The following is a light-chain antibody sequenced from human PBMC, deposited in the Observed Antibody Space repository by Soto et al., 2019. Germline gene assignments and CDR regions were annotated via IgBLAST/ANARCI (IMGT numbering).Light chain of an antibody. Sequence: EIVLTQSPATLSLSPGERATLSCRASQSVSSYLAWYQQKPGQAPRLLIYDASNRATGIPARFSGSGSGTDFTLTISSLEPEDFATYYCQQYDVWPALTFGGGTKVDIK. CDR3: QQYDVWPALT. V-gene: IGKV3-11*01. CDR2: DAS. CDR1: QSVSSY. J-gene: IGKJ4*01.